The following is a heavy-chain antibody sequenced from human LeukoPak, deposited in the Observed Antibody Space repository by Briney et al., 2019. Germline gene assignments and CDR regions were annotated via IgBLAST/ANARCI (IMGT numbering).Heavy chain of an antibody. CDR2: ISSSGSTI. D-gene: IGHD4-4*01. V-gene: IGHV3-11*01. CDR1: GFTFSDYY. J-gene: IGHJ4*02. Sequence: GGSLRLSCAASGFTFSDYYMSWIRQAPGKGLEWVSYISSSGSTIYYADSVKGRFTISRDNAKNSLYLQMNSLRAEDTAVYYCARDLSRWDYSNPSLGYWGQGTLVTVSS. CDR3: ARDLSRWDYSNPSLGY.